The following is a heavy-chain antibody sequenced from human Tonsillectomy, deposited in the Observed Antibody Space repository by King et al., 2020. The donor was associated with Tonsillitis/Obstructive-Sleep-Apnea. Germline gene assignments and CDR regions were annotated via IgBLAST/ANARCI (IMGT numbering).Heavy chain of an antibody. CDR1: GFIFDRFT. Sequence: DVQLVEAGGVVVQPGGSLRLSCAASGFIFDRFTMHWVRQAPGKGLEWVSLSSRDGSNTKYADSVKGRFSISRDNSKNSLYLQMNSLRTEDTALYYCTKEAVYTKWLIESWGQGTLVTVSS. D-gene: IGHD6-19*01. J-gene: IGHJ4*02. CDR3: TKEAVYTKWLIES. CDR2: SSRDGSNT. V-gene: IGHV3-43*01.